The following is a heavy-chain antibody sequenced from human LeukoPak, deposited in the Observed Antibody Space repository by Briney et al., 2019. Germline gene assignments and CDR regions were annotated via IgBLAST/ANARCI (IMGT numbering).Heavy chain of an antibody. J-gene: IGHJ4*02. V-gene: IGHV3-49*04. CDR1: GFTFGDSA. CDR3: TRYGGNSFSY. Sequence: GRSLRLSCTASGFTFGDSAMSWVRQAPGKGXXXXXFIRSKAYGGTTEYAASVKGRFTISRDDSKSIAYLQMNSLKTEDTAVYYCTRYGGNSFSYWGQGTLVTVSS. CDR2: IRSKAYGGTT. D-gene: IGHD4-23*01.